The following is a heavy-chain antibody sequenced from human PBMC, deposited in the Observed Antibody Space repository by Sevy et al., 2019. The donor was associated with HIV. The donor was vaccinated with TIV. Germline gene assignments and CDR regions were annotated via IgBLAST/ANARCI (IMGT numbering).Heavy chain of an antibody. Sequence: GGSLRLSCAASGFNFRTHAMHWVRHAPGRGLEWVAVISYVGDTKYNTDSVKGRFTISRDNSKNTLFLQMNSLRPEDTTVYYCARDSGYSPYDYPRNYWGQGTLVTVSS. CDR2: ISYVGDTK. CDR3: ARDSGYSPYDYPRNY. CDR1: GFNFRTHA. J-gene: IGHJ4*02. D-gene: IGHD5-12*01. V-gene: IGHV3-30-3*01.